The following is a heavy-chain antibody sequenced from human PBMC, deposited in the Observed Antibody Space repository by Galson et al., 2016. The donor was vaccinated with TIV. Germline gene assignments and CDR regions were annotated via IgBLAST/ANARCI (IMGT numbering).Heavy chain of an antibody. V-gene: IGHV1-69*06. CDR1: GATFSDYA. D-gene: IGHD3-3*01. CDR2: ILPKVVTV. Sequence: SVKVSCKASGATFSDYAISWVRQARGQGLEWMGGILPKVVTVAYAQNFRGRVTMTADKSTSTAYMQMSGLKSEDTAVYYCAWGEGDLKEWLSRPLESWGQGTLVVVSS. J-gene: IGHJ4*02. CDR3: AWGEGDLKEWLSRPLES.